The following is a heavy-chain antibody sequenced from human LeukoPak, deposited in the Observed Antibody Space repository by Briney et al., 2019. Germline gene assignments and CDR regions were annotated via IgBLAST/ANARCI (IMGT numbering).Heavy chain of an antibody. CDR1: GFTFSSYD. D-gene: IGHD1-7*01. Sequence: GGSLRLSCAASGFTFSSYDMHWVRQATGKGLEWVSAIGTAGDTYYPGSVKGRFTISRENAKNSLYLQMNSLRAGDTAVYYCARENLELGAFDIWGQGTMVTVSS. V-gene: IGHV3-13*01. CDR3: ARENLELGAFDI. CDR2: IGTAGDT. J-gene: IGHJ3*02.